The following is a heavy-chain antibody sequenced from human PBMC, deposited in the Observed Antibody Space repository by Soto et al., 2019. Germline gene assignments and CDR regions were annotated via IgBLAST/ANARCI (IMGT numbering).Heavy chain of an antibody. CDR1: GCTFTRYG. CDR2: ISAYNGNT. Sequence: ASVKVSCKASGCTFTRYGISWVGQAPGQGLEWMGWISAYNGNTNYAQKLQGRVTMTTDTSTSTAYMELSSLRSEDTAVYYCARDRLVDYYYGMDVWGQGTTVTVSS. J-gene: IGHJ6*02. CDR3: ARDRLVDYYYGMDV. D-gene: IGHD6-25*01. V-gene: IGHV1-18*01.